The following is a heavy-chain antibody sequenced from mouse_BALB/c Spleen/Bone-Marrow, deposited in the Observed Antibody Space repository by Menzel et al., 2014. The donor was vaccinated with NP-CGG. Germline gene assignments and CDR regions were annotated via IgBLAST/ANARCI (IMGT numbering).Heavy chain of an antibody. J-gene: IGHJ2*01. CDR2: IRNKANGYTT. Sequence: EVQGVESGGGLVQPGGSLRLSCATSGFTFTDYYMNWVRQPPGKALEWLGFIRNKANGYTTEYSASVKSRFTISRDNSQNILYLQMNTLRADDSATYYCARDKGRVFFDYWGQGTTLTVSS. CDR1: GFTFTDYY. V-gene: IGHV7-3*02. CDR3: ARDKGRVFFDY.